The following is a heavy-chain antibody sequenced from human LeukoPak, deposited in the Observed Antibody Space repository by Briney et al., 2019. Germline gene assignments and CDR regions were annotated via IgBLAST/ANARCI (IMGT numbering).Heavy chain of an antibody. CDR3: AKDLRGLTMVSEALDY. V-gene: IGHV3-30*18. CDR2: ISYDGSNK. CDR1: GYTFTGYY. Sequence: SCKASGYTFTGYYMHWVRQAPGKGLEWVAVISYDGSNKYYADSVKGRFTISRDNSKNTLYLQMNSLRAEDTAVYYCAKDLRGLTMVSEALDYWGQGTLVTVSS. D-gene: IGHD3-10*01. J-gene: IGHJ4*02.